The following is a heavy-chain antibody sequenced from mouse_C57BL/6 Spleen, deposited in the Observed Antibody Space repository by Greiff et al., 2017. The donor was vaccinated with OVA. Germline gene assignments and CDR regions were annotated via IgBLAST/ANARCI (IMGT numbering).Heavy chain of an antibody. CDR1: GFTFSSYA. Sequence: EVKLVESGGGLVKPGGSLKLSCAASGFTFSSYAMSWVRQTPEKRLEWVATISDGGSYTYYPDNVKGRFTISRDNAKNNLYLQMSHLKSEDTAMYYCARGVTEKAWFAYWGQGTLVTVSA. J-gene: IGHJ3*01. CDR2: ISDGGSYT. V-gene: IGHV5-4*03. D-gene: IGHD2-2*01. CDR3: ARGVTEKAWFAY.